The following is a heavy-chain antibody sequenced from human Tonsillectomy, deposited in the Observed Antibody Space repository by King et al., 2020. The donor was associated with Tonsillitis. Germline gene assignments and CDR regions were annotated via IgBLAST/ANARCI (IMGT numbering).Heavy chain of an antibody. CDR2: RNQAGSQK. Sequence: VQLVESGGGLVQPGGSLRLSCADSGFTFSSYWMSWVRQAPGKGLEWVANRNQAGSQKFSVDAVKGRFTISRDNAKNYLYLQMNSLRAEDTAVYFCARPSVGPTTKWFDPWGQGTLVTVSS. J-gene: IGHJ5*02. CDR1: GFTFSSYW. CDR3: ARPSVGPTTKWFDP. D-gene: IGHD1-26*01. V-gene: IGHV3-7*01.